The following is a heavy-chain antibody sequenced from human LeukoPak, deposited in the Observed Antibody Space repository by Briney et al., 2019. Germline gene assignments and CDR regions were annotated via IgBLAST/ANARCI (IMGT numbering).Heavy chain of an antibody. CDR3: ARHGITMVRGVTFDH. V-gene: IGHV4-39*01. J-gene: IGHJ4*02. Sequence: KPSETLSLTCTVSGGSISSSSYYWGWIRQPPGKGLEWIGSIYYSGSTYYNPSLKSRVTISVDTSKNQFSLKLSSVTAADTAVYYCARHGITMVRGVTFDHWGQGTLVTVSS. D-gene: IGHD3-10*01. CDR1: GGSISSSSYY. CDR2: IYYSGST.